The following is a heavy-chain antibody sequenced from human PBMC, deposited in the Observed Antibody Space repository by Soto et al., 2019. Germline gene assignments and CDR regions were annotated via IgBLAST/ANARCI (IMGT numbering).Heavy chain of an antibody. CDR2: ISYDGSNK. J-gene: IGHJ4*02. D-gene: IGHD4-17*01. Sequence: GGSLRLSCAASGFTFSSYGMHWVRQAPGKGLEWVAVISYDGSNKYYADSVKGRFTISRDNSKNTLYLQMNSLRAEDTAVYYCAKPRGTTVTTDFDYWGQGTLVTVSS. CDR3: AKPRGTTVTTDFDY. CDR1: GFTFSSYG. V-gene: IGHV3-30*18.